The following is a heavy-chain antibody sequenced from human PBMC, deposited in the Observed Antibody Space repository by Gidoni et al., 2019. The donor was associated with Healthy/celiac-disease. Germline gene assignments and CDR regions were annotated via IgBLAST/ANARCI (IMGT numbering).Heavy chain of an antibody. J-gene: IGHJ5*02. CDR2: IYHSGST. Sequence: QVQLQESGPGLVKPSETLSLPCTVSVYSISSGYYWGWIRQPPGKGLEWIGSIYHSGSTYYNPSLKSRVTISVDTSKNQFSLKLSSVTAADTAVYYCARDGGPSSWFDPWGQGTLVTVSS. CDR1: VYSISSGYY. D-gene: IGHD3-16*01. CDR3: ARDGGPSSWFDP. V-gene: IGHV4-38-2*02.